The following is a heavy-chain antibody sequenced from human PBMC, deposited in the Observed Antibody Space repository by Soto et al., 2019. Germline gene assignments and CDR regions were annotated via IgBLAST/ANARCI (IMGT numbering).Heavy chain of an antibody. CDR2: IYYSGTT. D-gene: IGHD3-10*01. CDR1: GDSIMTDSYY. J-gene: IGHJ4*02. Sequence: QVQLQESGPGLVKPSQTLSLTCTVSGDSIMTDSYYWNWIRQHPGKGLEWIGYIYYSGTTAYNPSPKTRVTISLDTSKNQFSLGLSSVSAAATAVDYCAREFDSGKFDAFESWGQGTQVTVSS. CDR3: AREFDSGKFDAFES. V-gene: IGHV4-31*03.